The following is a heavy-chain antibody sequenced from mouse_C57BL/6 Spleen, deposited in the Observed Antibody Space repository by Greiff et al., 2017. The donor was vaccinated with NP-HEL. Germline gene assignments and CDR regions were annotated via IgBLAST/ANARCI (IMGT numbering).Heavy chain of an antibody. CDR1: GYTFTSYW. Sequence: VQLQQSGAELVKPGASVKLSCKASGYTFTSYWMHWVKQRPGQGLEWIGMIHPNSGSTNYNEKFKSKATLTVDKSSSTAYMQLSSLPSEDSAVYYCAPHYYGSFFDYWGQGTTLTVSS. CDR3: APHYYGSFFDY. CDR2: IHPNSGST. D-gene: IGHD1-1*01. J-gene: IGHJ2*01. V-gene: IGHV1-64*01.